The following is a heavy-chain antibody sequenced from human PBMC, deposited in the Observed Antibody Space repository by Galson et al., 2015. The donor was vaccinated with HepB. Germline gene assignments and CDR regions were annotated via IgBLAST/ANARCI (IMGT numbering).Heavy chain of an antibody. CDR2: IYSGGST. J-gene: IGHJ6*02. V-gene: IGHV3-53*01. D-gene: IGHD3-3*01. CDR3: ARDHPEYYDFWSGPGGYYYGMDV. CDR1: GFTVSSNY. Sequence: SLRLSCAASGFTVSSNYMSWVRQAPGKGLEWVSVIYSGGSTYYADSVKGRFTISRDNSKNTLYLQMNSLRAEDTAVYYCARDHPEYYDFWSGPGGYYYGMDVWGQGTTVTVSS.